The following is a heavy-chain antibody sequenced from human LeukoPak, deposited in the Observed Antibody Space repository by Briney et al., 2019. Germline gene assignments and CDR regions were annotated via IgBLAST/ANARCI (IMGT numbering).Heavy chain of an antibody. CDR1: GGSISSSSYY. Sequence: SETLSLTCTVSGGSISSSSYYWGWIRQPPGKGLEWIGRIYTSGSTNYNPSLKSRVTISVDTSKNQFSLKLSSVTAADTAVYYCAMGGDGYDYNGYWGQGTLVTVSS. D-gene: IGHD5-24*01. CDR3: AMGGDGYDYNGY. V-gene: IGHV4-61*02. J-gene: IGHJ4*02. CDR2: IYTSGST.